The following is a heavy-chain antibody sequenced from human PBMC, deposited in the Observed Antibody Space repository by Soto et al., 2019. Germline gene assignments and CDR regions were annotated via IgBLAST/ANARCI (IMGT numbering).Heavy chain of an antibody. V-gene: IGHV3-30-3*01. CDR3: ARDRGGGNSRFGYYYYGMDV. Sequence: GGSLRLSCAASGFTFSSYAMHWVRQAPGKGLEWVAVISYDGSNKYYADSVKGRFTISRDNSKNTLYLQMNSLRAEDTAVYYCARDRGGGNSRFGYYYYGMDVWGQGTTVTVSS. J-gene: IGHJ6*02. D-gene: IGHD2-21*02. CDR1: GFTFSSYA. CDR2: ISYDGSNK.